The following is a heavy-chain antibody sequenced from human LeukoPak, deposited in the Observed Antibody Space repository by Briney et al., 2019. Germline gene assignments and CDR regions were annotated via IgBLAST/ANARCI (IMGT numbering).Heavy chain of an antibody. J-gene: IGHJ4*02. Sequence: GESLKISCKGSGYSFANHWIGWVRQMPGKGLEWMGIIYLGDFGIRYSPSFQGQVTISADKSISTVYLQWSSLKASDTAMYYCARNSGTENNFDYWGQGTLVTVSS. CDR1: GYSFANHW. D-gene: IGHD1-26*01. V-gene: IGHV5-51*01. CDR3: ARNSGTENNFDY. CDR2: IYLGDFGI.